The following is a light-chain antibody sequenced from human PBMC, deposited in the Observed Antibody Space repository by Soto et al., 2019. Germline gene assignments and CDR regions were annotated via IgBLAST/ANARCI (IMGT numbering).Light chain of an antibody. Sequence: DIHLTQSPSFLSASVGDRVTITCRPSQAVPNNMAWYQQKPGKPPKPLIYATTTLQVGVPSRFRGSGAGTDFTLTISSLQPEDFATYYCQQSYSGLYTFGQGTQLEIK. CDR3: QQSYSGLYT. CDR2: ATT. V-gene: IGKV1-9*01. CDR1: QAVPNN. J-gene: IGKJ2*01.